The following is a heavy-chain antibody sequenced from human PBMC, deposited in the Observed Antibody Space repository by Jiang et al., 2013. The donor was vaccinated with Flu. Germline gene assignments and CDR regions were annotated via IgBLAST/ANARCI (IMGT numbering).Heavy chain of an antibody. J-gene: IGHJ5*01. Sequence: SGAEVKKPGASVKVSCKASGYTLTGNYVNWVRQAPGQGLEWVGWIYPNSGGTNYAQKFQGRVTMTRDTSISTAYMELSRVTSDDTAVYYCARGGGGDQTGIDSWGQGTLVTVSS. CDR2: IYPNSGGT. CDR1: GYTLTGNY. V-gene: IGHV1-2*02. D-gene: IGHD2-21*01. CDR3: ARGGGGDQTGIDS.